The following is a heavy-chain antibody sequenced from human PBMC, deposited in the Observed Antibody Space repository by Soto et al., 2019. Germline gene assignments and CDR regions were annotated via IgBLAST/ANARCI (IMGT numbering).Heavy chain of an antibody. D-gene: IGHD5-18*01. CDR3: ARHEWLQLWLVTEY. V-gene: IGHV4-39*01. J-gene: IGHJ4*02. CDR1: GDSIGISTNY. CDR2: IYHSGNT. Sequence: PSEPLSLTCSVSGDSIGISTNYWGWIRQPPGKGLEWIGTIYHSGNTYYNPTLKSRVAISVDMSKNQFSLRLNSVTAADTAVYYCARHEWLQLWLVTEYWGQGALVTVSS.